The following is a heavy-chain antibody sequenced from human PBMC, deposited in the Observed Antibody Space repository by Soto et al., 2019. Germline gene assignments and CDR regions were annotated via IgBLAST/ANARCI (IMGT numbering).Heavy chain of an antibody. CDR3: ARVNCSGDSCYSDY. CDR1: GFTFSSYG. D-gene: IGHD2-15*01. Sequence: GGSLRLSCAPSGFTFSSYGMHWVRQAPGKGLECVAVIWYDGSNKNYADSVKGRFTISRDNSKNTLYLQMNSLRAEDTAVYYCARVNCSGDSCYSDYWGQGTLVTVSS. J-gene: IGHJ4*02. CDR2: IWYDGSNK. V-gene: IGHV3-33*01.